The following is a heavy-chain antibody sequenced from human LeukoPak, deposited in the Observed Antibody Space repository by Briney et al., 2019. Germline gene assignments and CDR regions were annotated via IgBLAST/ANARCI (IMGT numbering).Heavy chain of an antibody. Sequence: GSLRLSCAASGFTFSSYEMNWVRQAPGKGLEWVSKISSSGSTIYYADSVKGRFTISRDNAKNSLNLQMNSLRAEDTAVYYCARDWTRPGTVTLDYWGQGTLVTVSS. D-gene: IGHD4-17*01. CDR1: GFTFSSYE. V-gene: IGHV3-48*03. CDR3: ARDWTRPGTVTLDY. CDR2: ISSSGSTI. J-gene: IGHJ4*02.